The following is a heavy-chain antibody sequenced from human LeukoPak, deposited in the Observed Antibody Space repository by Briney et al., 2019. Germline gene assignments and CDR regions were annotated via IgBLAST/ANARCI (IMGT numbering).Heavy chain of an antibody. D-gene: IGHD5-18*01. J-gene: IGHJ4*02. V-gene: IGHV1-69*13. CDR1: GGTFSKYT. CDR3: AIRGYSYGYEY. Sequence: GASVKVSCKASGGTFSKYTISWVRQAPGQGLEWMGGIIPIFGTANYAQKFQGRVTITADESTSTAYMELSSLRSEDTAVYYCAIRGYSYGYEYWGQGTLVTVSS. CDR2: IIPIFGTA.